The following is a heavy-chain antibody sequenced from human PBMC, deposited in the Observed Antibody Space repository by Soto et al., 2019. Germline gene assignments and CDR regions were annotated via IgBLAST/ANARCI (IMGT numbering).Heavy chain of an antibody. Sequence: QVQLVQSGAEVKKPGSSVKVSCKASGGTFSSYAISWVRQAPGQGLEWVGGIIPIFGTANYAQKFQGRVTITVDESTSTAYMELSSLGSEDTAVYYCARSIPPLYGDSEYFQHWGQGTLVTVSS. D-gene: IGHD4-17*01. CDR2: IIPIFGTA. V-gene: IGHV1-69*12. CDR1: GGTFSSYA. CDR3: ARSIPPLYGDSEYFQH. J-gene: IGHJ1*01.